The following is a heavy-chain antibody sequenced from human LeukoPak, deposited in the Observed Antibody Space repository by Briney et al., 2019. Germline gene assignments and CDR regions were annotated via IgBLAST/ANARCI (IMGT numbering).Heavy chain of an antibody. J-gene: IGHJ5*02. CDR2: ISGSGGST. CDR3: AKDSDELIAAAYNWFDP. D-gene: IGHD6-13*01. CDR1: GFTFSSYG. V-gene: IGHV3-23*01. Sequence: GGSLRLSCAAAGFTFSSYGMSWVRQAAEKGLEWVSGISGSGGSTYYADSVKGRFTISRDNFKNTLYLKMNSLRAEDTAVYYCAKDSDELIAAAYNWFDPWGQGTLVTVSS.